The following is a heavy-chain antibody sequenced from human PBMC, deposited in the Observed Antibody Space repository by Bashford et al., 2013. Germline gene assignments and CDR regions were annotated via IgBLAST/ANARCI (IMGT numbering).Heavy chain of an antibody. CDR3: ARILYSKRNLDDY. CDR1: GGTFSSYA. V-gene: IGHV1-69*04. D-gene: IGHD6-13*01. Sequence: SVKVSCKASGGTFSSYAISWVRQAPGQGLEWMGRIIPILGIANYAQKFQGRVTITADKSTSTAYMELSSLRSEDTAVYYCARILYSKRNLDDYWGQGTLVTVSS. CDR2: IIPILGIA. J-gene: IGHJ4*02.